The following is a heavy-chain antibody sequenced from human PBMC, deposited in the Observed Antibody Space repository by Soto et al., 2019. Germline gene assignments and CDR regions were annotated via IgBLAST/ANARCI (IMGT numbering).Heavy chain of an antibody. J-gene: IGHJ6*02. V-gene: IGHV3-9*01. CDR1: GFTFDDYA. CDR3: AKDTQQCSSTSCYSGGGMDV. Sequence: GGSLRLSCAASGFTFDDYAMHWVRQAPGKGLEWVSGISWNSGSIGYADSVKGRFTISRDNAKNSLYLQMNSLRAEDTALYYCAKDTQQCSSTSCYSGGGMDVWGQGTTVTVSS. D-gene: IGHD2-2*01. CDR2: ISWNSGSI.